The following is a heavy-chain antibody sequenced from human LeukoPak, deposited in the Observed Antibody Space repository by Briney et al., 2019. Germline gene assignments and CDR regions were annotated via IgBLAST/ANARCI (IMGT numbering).Heavy chain of an antibody. V-gene: IGHV4-4*07. CDR3: ARGPHYYDSSGIDAFDI. D-gene: IGHD3-22*01. J-gene: IGHJ3*02. Sequence: SETLSLTCTVSGGSISSYYWSWIRQPAGKGLEWIGRIYTSGSTNYNPSPKSRVTMSVDTSKNQFSLKLSSVTAADTAVYYCARGPHYYDSSGIDAFDIWGQGTMVTVSS. CDR1: GGSISSYY. CDR2: IYTSGST.